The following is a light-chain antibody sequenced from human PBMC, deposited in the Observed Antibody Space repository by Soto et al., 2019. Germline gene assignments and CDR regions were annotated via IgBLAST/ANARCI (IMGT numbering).Light chain of an antibody. CDR2: LEGSGSY. V-gene: IGLV4-60*02. CDR3: ETWDFNTRV. CDR1: SGHSSYI. Sequence: QSVLTQSSSASASLGSSVKLTCTLSSGHSSYIIAWHQQQPGKATRYLMKLEGSGSYNKGSGVPDRFSGSSSGADRYLTISNLQFEDEAYYYCETWDFNTRVFGGGTKLTVL. J-gene: IGLJ3*02.